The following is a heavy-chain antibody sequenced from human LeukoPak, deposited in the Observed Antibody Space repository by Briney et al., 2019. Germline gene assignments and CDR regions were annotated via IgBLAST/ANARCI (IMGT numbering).Heavy chain of an antibody. CDR3: ARHYDFWSGSRGFDP. V-gene: IGHV4-34*01. D-gene: IGHD3-3*01. Sequence: SETLSLTCTVYGGSFSGYYWSWIRQPPGKGLEWIGEINHSGSTNYNPSLKSRVTISVDTSKNQFSLKLSSVTAADTAVYYCARHYDFWSGSRGFDPWGQGTLVTVSS. CDR2: INHSGST. J-gene: IGHJ5*02. CDR1: GGSFSGYY.